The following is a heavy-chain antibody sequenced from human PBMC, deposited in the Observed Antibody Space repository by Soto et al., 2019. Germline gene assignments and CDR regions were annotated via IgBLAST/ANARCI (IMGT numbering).Heavy chain of an antibody. CDR1: GFNFSRFW. CDR3: ARGLSSCSSARCSSFYYGVDV. J-gene: IGHJ6*02. V-gene: IGHV3-74*01. CDR2: INSDGSRT. Sequence: PGGSLRLSCTASGFNFSRFWTHWVRQVPGRGLVWVSHINSDGSRTSYAGSVKGRFTISRDNAKNTLYLQMNSLRAEDTAVYYCARGLSSCSSARCSSFYYGVDVWGQGTTVTVSS. D-gene: IGHD2-2*01.